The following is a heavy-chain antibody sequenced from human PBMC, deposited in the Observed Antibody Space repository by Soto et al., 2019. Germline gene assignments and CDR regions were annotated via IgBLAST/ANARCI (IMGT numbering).Heavy chain of an antibody. CDR2: IRSKAYGGTT. CDR1: GFTFGDYA. CDR3: TRDGFRALLSEKKYSGSPGRYYYYGMDV. J-gene: IGHJ6*02. Sequence: GGSLRLSCTASGFTFGDYAMSWFRQAPGKGLEWVGFIRSKAYGGTTEYAASVKGRFTISRDDSKSIAYLQMNSLKTEDTAVYYCTRDGFRALLSEKKYSGSPGRYYYYGMDVWGQGTTVTVSS. V-gene: IGHV3-49*03. D-gene: IGHD1-26*01.